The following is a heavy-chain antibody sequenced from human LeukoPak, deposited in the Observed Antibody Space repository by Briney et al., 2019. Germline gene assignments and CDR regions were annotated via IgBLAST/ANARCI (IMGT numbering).Heavy chain of an antibody. J-gene: IGHJ4*02. V-gene: IGHV3-23*01. Sequence: GGSLRLSCAASGFTFSPYAMNCVRQAPGKGLEWVSVITGNSGLIYYADSVKGRFTISRDNSKNTLYLHMNSLRAEDTATYYCVKDRKPDGRYNFDYWGPGTLVTVSS. CDR2: ITGNSGLI. CDR1: GFTFSPYA. D-gene: IGHD5-24*01. CDR3: VKDRKPDGRYNFDY.